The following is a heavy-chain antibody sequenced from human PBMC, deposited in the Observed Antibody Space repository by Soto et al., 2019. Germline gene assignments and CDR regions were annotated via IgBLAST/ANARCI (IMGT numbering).Heavy chain of an antibody. V-gene: IGHV6-1*01. CDR1: GDIVSTTTTS. CDR2: TFYRSKWYH. Sequence: PSQTLSLTCAFPGDIVSTTTTSWNWIRQSPSRGLEWLGRTFYRSKWYHDYVVSVKSRITISADTSKNQFSLQLSSATPDDTAVYYSARASVTVFGLVPHFDYWGQGTQVTASS. J-gene: IGHJ4*02. D-gene: IGHD3-3*01. CDR3: ARASVTVFGLVPHFDY.